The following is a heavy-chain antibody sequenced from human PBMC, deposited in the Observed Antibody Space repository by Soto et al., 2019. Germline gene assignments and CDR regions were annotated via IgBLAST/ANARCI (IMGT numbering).Heavy chain of an antibody. V-gene: IGHV3-21*01. D-gene: IGHD3-22*01. J-gene: IGHJ4*02. CDR3: ARGVPYYYDSSGPLDY. Sequence: GVSLRLSCAASGFTFSSYSMNWVRQAPGKGLEWVSSISSSSSYIYYADSVKGRFTISRDNAKNSLYLQMNSLRAEDTAVYYCARGVPYYYDSSGPLDYWGQGTLVTVSS. CDR1: GFTFSSYS. CDR2: ISSSSSYI.